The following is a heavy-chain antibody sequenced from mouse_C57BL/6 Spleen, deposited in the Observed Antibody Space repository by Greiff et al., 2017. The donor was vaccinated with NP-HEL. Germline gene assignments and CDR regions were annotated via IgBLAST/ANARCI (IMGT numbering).Heavy chain of an antibody. Sequence: EVQLQQSGPELVKPGASVKISCKASGYTFTDYYMNWVKQSHGKSLEWTGDINPNNGGTSYNQKFKGKATLTVDKSSSTAYMELRSLTSEDSAVYYCARQGWSYAMDYWGQGTSVTVSS. CDR3: ARQGWSYAMDY. D-gene: IGHD1-1*02. CDR2: INPNNGGT. CDR1: GYTFTDYY. J-gene: IGHJ4*01. V-gene: IGHV1-26*01.